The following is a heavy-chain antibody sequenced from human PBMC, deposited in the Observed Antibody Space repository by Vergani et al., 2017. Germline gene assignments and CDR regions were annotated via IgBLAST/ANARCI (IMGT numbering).Heavy chain of an antibody. V-gene: IGHV4-61*02. CDR1: GDSITSSTYY. D-gene: IGHD3-16*01. J-gene: IGHJ4*02. CDR3: ARGYYGRGDN. CDR2: IYTTGST. Sequence: QVQLQESGPGLVKPSQTLSLICSVSGDSITSSTYYWSWTRPPAGKGLEYIGRIYTTGSTKYNPSLKSRVTISVDTSKNQFSLNRSSVTAADTAMYYCARGYYGRGDNWGQGTLVTVSS.